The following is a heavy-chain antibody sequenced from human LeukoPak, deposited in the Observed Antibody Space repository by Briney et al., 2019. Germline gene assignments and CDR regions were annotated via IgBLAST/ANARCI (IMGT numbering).Heavy chain of an antibody. CDR2: IKQDGSAK. Sequence: PGGSLRLSCAASGFTFSSYWMSWVRQAPGKGLEWVANIKQDGSAKNYGDSVKGRFTISRDNAKNSLYLQMNSLRVEDTAVYYCASLVDISGYFSVSSNAFDIWGQGEMVTVSS. CDR3: ASLVDISGYFSVSSNAFDI. CDR1: GFTFSSYW. D-gene: IGHD3-22*01. J-gene: IGHJ3*02. V-gene: IGHV3-7*03.